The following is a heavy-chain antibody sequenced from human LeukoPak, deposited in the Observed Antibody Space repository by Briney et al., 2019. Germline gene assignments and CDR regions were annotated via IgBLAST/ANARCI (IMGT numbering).Heavy chain of an antibody. J-gene: IGHJ6*02. V-gene: IGHV1-18*01. CDR1: GYTFTSYG. Sequence: ASVKVSCTASGYTFTSYGVSWVRQAPGQGLEWMGWISPYNGNTNYAQKLQGRVTMTTDTSTSTAYMELRSLRSEDTAVYYCARVSRGDYVGYYYYYYGMDVWGQGTTVTVSS. CDR2: ISPYNGNT. D-gene: IGHD4-17*01. CDR3: ARVSRGDYVGYYYYYYGMDV.